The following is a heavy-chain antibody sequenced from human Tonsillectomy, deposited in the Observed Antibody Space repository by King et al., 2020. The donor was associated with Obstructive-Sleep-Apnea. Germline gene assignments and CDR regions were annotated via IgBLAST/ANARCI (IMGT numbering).Heavy chain of an antibody. CDR3: ARSTYYYDSSGYYLAYDAFDI. CDR1: GGTFSSYA. V-gene: IGHV1-69*01. CDR2: SIPIFGTA. Sequence: VQLVESGAEVKKPGSSVKVSCKASGGTFSSYAISWVRQAPGQGLEWMGGSIPIFGTANYAQKFQGRVTITADESTSTAYMELSSLRSEDTAVYYCARSTYYYDSSGYYLAYDAFDIWGQGTMVTVSS. J-gene: IGHJ3*02. D-gene: IGHD3-22*01.